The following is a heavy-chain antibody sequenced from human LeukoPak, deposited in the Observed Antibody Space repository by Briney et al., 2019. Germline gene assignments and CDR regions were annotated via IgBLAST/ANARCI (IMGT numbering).Heavy chain of an antibody. J-gene: IGHJ4*02. Sequence: GGSLRPSCAASGFTLSTHWMNWVRQAPGKGLEWVANIKEDGTEIYYVDSVEGRFTVSRDNADNSLHLQMNSLRLEDTALYYCARSGPPWGLDLWGQGTPVTVSS. CDR2: IKEDGTEI. CDR1: GFTLSTHW. CDR3: ARSGPPWGLDL. V-gene: IGHV3-7*01. D-gene: IGHD2-21*01.